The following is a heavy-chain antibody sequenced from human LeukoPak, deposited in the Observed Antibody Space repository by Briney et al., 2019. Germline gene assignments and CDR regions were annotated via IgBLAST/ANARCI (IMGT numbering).Heavy chain of an antibody. J-gene: IGHJ4*02. Sequence: GESLKISCKVSGYSFTTYWIGWVRQMPGKGLEWMGIIYPGDSDIRYSPSFQGQVTISADKSINTAFLQWSSLTASDTAMYYCARSSGWYVSPFDYWGQGTLVTVSS. CDR2: IYPGDSDI. V-gene: IGHV5-51*01. D-gene: IGHD6-19*01. CDR1: GYSFTTYW. CDR3: ARSSGWYVSPFDY.